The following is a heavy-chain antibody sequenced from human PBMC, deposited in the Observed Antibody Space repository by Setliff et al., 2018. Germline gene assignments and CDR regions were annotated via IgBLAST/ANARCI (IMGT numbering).Heavy chain of an antibody. CDR3: AGGLPGDYDFNCFDT. Sequence: KPSETLSLTCSVSGDSMSSYYWHWIRQSPGKGLEWIGRINTSGTTRYNPSLRSRATLSVDESMNRFSLNLNSVTAADTAVYYCAGGLPGDYDFNCFDTWGQGALVTVS. D-gene: IGHD3-3*01. CDR2: INTSGTT. CDR1: GDSMSSYY. J-gene: IGHJ5*02. V-gene: IGHV4-4*07.